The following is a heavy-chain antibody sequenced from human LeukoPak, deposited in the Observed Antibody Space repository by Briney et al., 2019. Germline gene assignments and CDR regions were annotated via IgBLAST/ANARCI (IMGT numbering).Heavy chain of an antibody. CDR3: AREENHIVTTSYYFDH. V-gene: IGHV3-53*01. D-gene: IGHD5-12*01. CDR1: GITVRTNY. CDR2: IHDDGST. J-gene: IGHJ4*02. Sequence: GGSLRLSCAASGITVRTNYMSWVRQAPGKGLEWVSLIHDDGSTYYTDSVKGRFTISRDNSKNTLYLQMNSLRAEDTAVYYCAREENHIVTTSYYFDHWGQGTLVTVSS.